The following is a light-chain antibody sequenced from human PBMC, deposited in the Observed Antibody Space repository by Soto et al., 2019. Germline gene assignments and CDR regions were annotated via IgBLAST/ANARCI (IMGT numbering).Light chain of an antibody. CDR3: QQYGNVHPYT. CDR1: QDISKY. Sequence: DIQMTQSPSSLSASVGDRVTITCQASQDISKYLNWYQQKPGKAPKLLIYDASNLETGVPSRCSGSGSGTDFTFTISSPQPEDLATYYCQQYGNVHPYTCGQGTKVELK. J-gene: IGKJ2*01. CDR2: DAS. V-gene: IGKV1-33*01.